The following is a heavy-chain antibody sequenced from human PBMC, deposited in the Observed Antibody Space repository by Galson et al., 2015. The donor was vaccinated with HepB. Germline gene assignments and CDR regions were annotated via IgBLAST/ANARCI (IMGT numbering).Heavy chain of an antibody. V-gene: IGHV3-30*18. D-gene: IGHD3-3*01. CDR1: GFTFSSYG. Sequence: SLRLSCAASGFTFSSYGMHWVRQAPGKGLEWVAVISYDGSNKYYADSVKGRFTISRDNSKNTLYLQMNSLRAEGTAVYYCAKATRSLHYYYGMDVWGQGTTVTVSS. J-gene: IGHJ6*02. CDR2: ISYDGSNK. CDR3: AKATRSLHYYYGMDV.